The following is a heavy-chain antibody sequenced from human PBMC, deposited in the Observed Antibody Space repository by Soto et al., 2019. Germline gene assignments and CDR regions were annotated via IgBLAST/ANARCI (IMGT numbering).Heavy chain of an antibody. D-gene: IGHD5-18*01. CDR1: GFSVSGAW. V-gene: IGHV3-15*07. CDR2: IKSETDGGTT. CDR3: TAGLLPRSYVNSQMVAHGYFYQDGMVV. J-gene: IGHJ6*04. Sequence: EVLLVESGGGSVKPGGSLRLSCAASGFSVSGAWMNWVRQTPGEGLEWVGRIKSETDGGTTDSAAIVDGRISISRDESKAQVSVEMKGLKTEDSAEYEYTAGLLPRSYVNSQMVAHGYFYQDGMVVLAEVTTVTVSS.